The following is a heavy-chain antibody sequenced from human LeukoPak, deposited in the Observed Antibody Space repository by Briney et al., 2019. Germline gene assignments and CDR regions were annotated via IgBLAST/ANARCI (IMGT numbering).Heavy chain of an antibody. Sequence: PGGSLRLSCAASGFTFSSYWMSWVRQAPGKGLEWVANIKQDGSEKNYVDSVKGRLTISRDNAKNSLYLQMNSLRVEDTAVYYCAGGWGWYFNLWGRGTLVTVSS. V-gene: IGHV3-7*04. CDR3: AGGWGWYFNL. CDR1: GFTFSSYW. D-gene: IGHD7-27*01. J-gene: IGHJ2*01. CDR2: IKQDGSEK.